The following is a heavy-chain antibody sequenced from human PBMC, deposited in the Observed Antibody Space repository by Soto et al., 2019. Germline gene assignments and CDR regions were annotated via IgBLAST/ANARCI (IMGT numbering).Heavy chain of an antibody. CDR2: VNPNTGVT. CDR1: GYIFTALX. Sequence: QVQLVQSGSXXKKPGASXXXSCQASGYIFTALXXXXXRQAPGQGLEWMGWVNPNTGVTKYAQKFQDRVTMTRDTSINTAYMELRGLTSDDTAVYYCTTLRLDPWGQGTLVTVSS. CDR3: TTLRLDP. D-gene: IGHD3-9*01. J-gene: IGHJ5*02. V-gene: IGHV1-2*02.